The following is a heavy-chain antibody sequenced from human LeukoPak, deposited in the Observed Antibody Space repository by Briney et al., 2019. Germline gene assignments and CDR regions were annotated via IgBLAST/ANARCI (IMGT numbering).Heavy chain of an antibody. D-gene: IGHD3-22*01. CDR3: ARTGYYDSSGLPKY. CDR1: GGSFSGYY. CDR2: INHSGST. Sequence: PSETLSLTCAVYGGSFSGYYWSWIRQPPGKGLEWIGEINHSGSTNYNPSLKSRVTISVDTSKNQFSLKLSSVTAADTAVCYCARTGYYDSSGLPKYWGQGTLVTVSS. V-gene: IGHV4-34*01. J-gene: IGHJ4*02.